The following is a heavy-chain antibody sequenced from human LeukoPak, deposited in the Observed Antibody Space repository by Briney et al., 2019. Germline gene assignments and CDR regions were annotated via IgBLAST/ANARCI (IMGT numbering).Heavy chain of an antibody. CDR3: ARSRFVPAASRSFYSYYYMDV. CDR2: IFYSGST. J-gene: IGHJ6*03. CDR1: GCSINNYY. V-gene: IGHV4-59*08. D-gene: IGHD2-2*01. Sequence: SETLSLTCSVSGCSINNYYWSWNRQPPGKGLEWIGHIFYSGSTNYNPSLKSRVTISLVMSKNQISLKLSSVPAADTAVYYCARSRFVPAASRSFYSYYYMDVWGKGTTVTVSS.